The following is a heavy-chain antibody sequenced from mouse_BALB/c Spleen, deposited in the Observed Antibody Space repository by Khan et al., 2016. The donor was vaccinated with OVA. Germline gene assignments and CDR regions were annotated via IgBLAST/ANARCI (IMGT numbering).Heavy chain of an antibody. CDR1: GFSITSDYA. Sequence: VQLVESGPGLVKPSQSLSLTCTVTGFSITSDYAWNWLRQFPGNKLEWLGYISYSGNTKYNPSLTSRISVTRNTSKNQFLLQLNSVTTDDTATYCCAGLYEGDFDYWGQGTTLTVSS. V-gene: IGHV3-2*02. J-gene: IGHJ2*01. CDR2: ISYSGNT. CDR3: AGLYEGDFDY. D-gene: IGHD2-10*02.